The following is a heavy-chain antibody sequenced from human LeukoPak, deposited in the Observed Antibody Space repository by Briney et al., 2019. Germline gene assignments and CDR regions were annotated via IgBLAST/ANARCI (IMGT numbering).Heavy chain of an antibody. V-gene: IGHV1-69*02. CDR3: ASGLRFLEWLPVDY. Sequence: SVKVSCKASGGTFSSYTISWVRQAPGQGLEWMGRIIPIPGIANYAQKFQGRVTITADKSTSTAYMELSSLRSEDTAVYYCASGLRFLEWLPVDYWGQGTLVTVSS. CDR1: GGTFSSYT. CDR2: IIPIPGIA. D-gene: IGHD3-3*01. J-gene: IGHJ4*02.